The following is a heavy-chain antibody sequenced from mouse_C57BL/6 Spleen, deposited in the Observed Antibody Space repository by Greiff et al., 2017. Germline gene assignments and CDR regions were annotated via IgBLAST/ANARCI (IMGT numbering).Heavy chain of an antibody. D-gene: IGHD2-4*01. CDR1: GYTFTSYW. V-gene: IGHV1-55*01. CDR3: ARSGYDYLYYYAMDY. Sequence: QVQLQQSGAELVKPGASVKMSCKASGYTFTSYWITWVKQRPGQGLEWIGDIYPGSGSTNYNEKFKSKATLTVDTSSSTAYMQLSSLTSEYSAVYYCARSGYDYLYYYAMDYWGQGTSVTVSS. J-gene: IGHJ4*01. CDR2: IYPGSGST.